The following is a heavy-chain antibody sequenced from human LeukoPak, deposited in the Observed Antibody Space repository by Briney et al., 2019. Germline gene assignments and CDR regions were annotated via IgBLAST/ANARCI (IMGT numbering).Heavy chain of an antibody. CDR1: GFTFDDYA. CDR2: ISWNSGSI. Sequence: PGGSLRLSCAASGFTFDDYAMHWVRQAPGKGLEWVSGISWNSGSIGYADSVKGRFTISRDNAKNSLYLQMNSLRAEDTALYYCAKDIEAAAGYFDYWGQGTLATVSS. J-gene: IGHJ4*02. V-gene: IGHV3-9*01. D-gene: IGHD6-13*01. CDR3: AKDIEAAAGYFDY.